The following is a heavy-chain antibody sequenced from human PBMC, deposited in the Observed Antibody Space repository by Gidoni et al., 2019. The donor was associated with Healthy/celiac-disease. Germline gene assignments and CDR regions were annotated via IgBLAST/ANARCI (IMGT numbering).Heavy chain of an antibody. Sequence: VRQAPGKGLEWVAVIWYDGSNKYYADSVKGRFTISRDNSKNTLYLQMNSLRAEDTAVYYCARDPRWSISAAGLFDYWGQGTLVTVSS. CDR2: IWYDGSNK. J-gene: IGHJ4*02. V-gene: IGHV3-33*01. CDR3: ARDPRWSISAAGLFDY. D-gene: IGHD6-13*01.